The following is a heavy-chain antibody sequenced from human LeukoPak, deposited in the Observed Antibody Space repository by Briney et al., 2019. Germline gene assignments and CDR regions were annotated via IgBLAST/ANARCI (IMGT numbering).Heavy chain of an antibody. CDR3: ARDKGLAYCGGDCPGDFDY. D-gene: IGHD2-21*01. Sequence: ASVKVSCKASGYIFTSYGSSWVRQAPGQGREWMGWISAYNGNTNYAQKLQGRVTMTKDTSPSTAYMELRSLRSDDTAVYYCARDKGLAYCGGDCPGDFDYWGQGTLVTVSS. V-gene: IGHV1-18*01. J-gene: IGHJ4*02. CDR1: GYIFTSYG. CDR2: ISAYNGNT.